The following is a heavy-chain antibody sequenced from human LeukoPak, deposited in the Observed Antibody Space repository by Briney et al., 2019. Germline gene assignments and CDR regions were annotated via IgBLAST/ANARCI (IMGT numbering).Heavy chain of an antibody. J-gene: IGHJ3*02. D-gene: IGHD3-22*01. CDR1: GGSISSSSYY. V-gene: IGHV4-39*07. Sequence: SETLSLTCTVSGGSISSSSYYWGWIRQPPGKGLEWIGSIYHSGSTNYNPSLKSRVTMSVDNSENHFSLKLSSVTAADTALYYCARSTVSVITRGAFDIWGQGTMVTVSS. CDR3: ARSTVSVITRGAFDI. CDR2: IYHSGST.